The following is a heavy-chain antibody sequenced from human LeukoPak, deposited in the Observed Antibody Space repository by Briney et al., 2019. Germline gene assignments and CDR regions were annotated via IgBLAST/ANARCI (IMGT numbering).Heavy chain of an antibody. Sequence: SQTLSLTCAISGDTVSSNSAAWNWIRQSPSRGLEWLGRTYYRSKWYNDYAVPVKRRIAINPDTSKNQFSLQLNSVTPEDTAVYYCATSGGDSDGSSLEHWGRDTRVTVSS. V-gene: IGHV6-1*01. CDR2: TYYRSKWYN. J-gene: IGHJ1*01. D-gene: IGHD3-22*01. CDR1: GDTVSSNSAA. CDR3: ATSGGDSDGSSLEH.